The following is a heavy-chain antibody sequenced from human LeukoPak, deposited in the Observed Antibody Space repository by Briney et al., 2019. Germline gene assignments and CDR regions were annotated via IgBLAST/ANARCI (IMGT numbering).Heavy chain of an antibody. J-gene: IGHJ4*02. CDR1: GFTFSSYS. CDR2: ISSGSSYI. V-gene: IGHV3-21*01. CDR3: TRDHRLDY. Sequence: GGSLRLSCAASGFTFSSYSMNWVRQAPGKGLEWVSSISSGSSYIYYADSVKGRFTISRDNAKNSLYLQMNSLRAEDTAVYYCTRDHRLDYWGQGTLVTVSS.